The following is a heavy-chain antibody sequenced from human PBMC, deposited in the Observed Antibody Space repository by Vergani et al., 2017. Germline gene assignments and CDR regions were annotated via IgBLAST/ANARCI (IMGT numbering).Heavy chain of an antibody. J-gene: IGHJ6*02. D-gene: IGHD6-19*01. CDR2: IIPVFGTV. CDR3: ASPLRFGSGPPRFFGLGV. CDR1: GYTFTSYG. Sequence: QVQLVQSGAEVKKPGASVKVSCKASGYTFTSYGISWVRQAPGHGLEWMGWIIPVFGTVEYAQRFQGRVVITADDATNTAYMELSGLRSEDTAIYYCASPLRFGSGPPRFFGLGVWGQGTMVNVAS. V-gene: IGHV1-69*13.